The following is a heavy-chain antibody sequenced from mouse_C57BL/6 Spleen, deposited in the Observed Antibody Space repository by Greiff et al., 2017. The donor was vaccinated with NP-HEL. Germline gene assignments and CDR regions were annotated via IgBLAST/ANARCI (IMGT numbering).Heavy chain of an antibody. CDR3: ARELAYYFDY. J-gene: IGHJ2*01. Sequence: EVQLQQSGPELVKPGASVKISCKASGYTFTDYYMNWVKQSHGKSLEWIGDINPNNGGTSYNQKFKGKATLTVDKSSSTAYMELRSLTSEDSAVYYGARELAYYFDYWGQGTTLTVSS. V-gene: IGHV1-26*01. CDR2: INPNNGGT. CDR1: GYTFTDYY. D-gene: IGHD4-1*01.